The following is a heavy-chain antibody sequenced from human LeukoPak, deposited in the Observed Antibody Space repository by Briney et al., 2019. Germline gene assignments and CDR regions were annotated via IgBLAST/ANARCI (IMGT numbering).Heavy chain of an antibody. V-gene: IGHV3-21*01. D-gene: IGHD3-10*01. Sequence: GGSLRLSCAASGFTFSSYSMNWVRQAPGKGLEWVSSISSSSSYIYYADSVKGRFTTSRDNAKNSLYLQMNSLGAEDTAVYYCARAQWFGELLSTYMDVWGKGTTVTVSS. CDR2: ISSSSSYI. CDR3: ARAQWFGELLSTYMDV. CDR1: GFTFSSYS. J-gene: IGHJ6*03.